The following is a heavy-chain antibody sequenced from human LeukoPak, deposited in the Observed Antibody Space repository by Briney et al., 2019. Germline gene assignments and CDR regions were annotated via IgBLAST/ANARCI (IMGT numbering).Heavy chain of an antibody. CDR1: GYTFTSYG. J-gene: IGHJ4*02. Sequence: ASVKVSCKASGYTFTSYGISWVRQAPGQGLEWMGWISAYNGNTNYAQKLQGRVTMTTDTSTSTAYVELRSLRSDDTAVYYCARHYSSSWKGKFDYWGQGTLVTVSS. CDR2: ISAYNGNT. V-gene: IGHV1-18*04. D-gene: IGHD6-13*01. CDR3: ARHYSSSWKGKFDY.